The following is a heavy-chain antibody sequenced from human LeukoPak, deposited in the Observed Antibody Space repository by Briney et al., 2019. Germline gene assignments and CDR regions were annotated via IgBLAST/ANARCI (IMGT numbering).Heavy chain of an antibody. J-gene: IGHJ4*02. V-gene: IGHV4-59*01. D-gene: IGHD6-13*01. CDR2: IYYSGST. CDR3: AGGYSSSSPTFDY. Sequence: PSETLSLTCTVSGGSISSYYWSWVRQPPGKGLEWVGYIYYSGSTNYNPSLKSRVTISVDTSKNQFSLKLSSVTAADTAVYYCAGGYSSSSPTFDYWGQGTLVTVSS. CDR1: GGSISSYY.